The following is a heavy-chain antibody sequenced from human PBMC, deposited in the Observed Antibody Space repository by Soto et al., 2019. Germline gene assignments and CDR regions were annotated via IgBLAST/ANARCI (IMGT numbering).Heavy chain of an antibody. V-gene: IGHV4-30-2*01. CDR1: NGSVSSGTYS. CDR2: IYYSGTT. Sequence: SETLSLTCTVSNGSVSSGTYSWSWVRQPPGKGLEWIGYIYYSGTTYYTPSLKSRLTMSMDRANAHFSLNLTSVTAADTAVYFCARGNYYSGMDVWGQGGTVSVSS. CDR3: ARGNYYSGMDV. J-gene: IGHJ6*02.